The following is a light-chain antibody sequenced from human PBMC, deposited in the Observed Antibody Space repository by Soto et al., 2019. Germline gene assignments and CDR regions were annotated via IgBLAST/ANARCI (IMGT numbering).Light chain of an antibody. CDR2: DAS. CDR1: QSVSIY. J-gene: IGKJ5*01. V-gene: IGKV3-11*01. Sequence: EVVLTQSPATLSLPPGERATLSCRASQSVSIYLAWYQQKPGQAPRLLIYDASKRATGIPARFSGSGSGTDFTLTISSLEPEDFALYYCQQRSNCLITFGQGTRLEIK. CDR3: QQRSNCLIT.